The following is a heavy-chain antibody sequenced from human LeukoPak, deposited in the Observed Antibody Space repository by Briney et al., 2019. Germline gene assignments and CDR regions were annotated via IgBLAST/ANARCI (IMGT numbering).Heavy chain of an antibody. Sequence: PSETLSLTCGVSGGSVTSTNWWTWVRQPPGKGLEWIGEIHLDVRTNYNPSLKSRLIMSVDLPENHISLNLTSVTAADTAVYYCAREGGFYRPLDYSGQGTLVTVSS. V-gene: IGHV4-4*02. CDR3: AREGGFYRPLDY. CDR2: IHLDVRT. J-gene: IGHJ4*02. D-gene: IGHD3-3*01. CDR1: GGSVTSTNW.